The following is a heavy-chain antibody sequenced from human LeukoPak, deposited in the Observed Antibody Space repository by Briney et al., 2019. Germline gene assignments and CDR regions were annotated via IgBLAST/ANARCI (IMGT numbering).Heavy chain of an antibody. V-gene: IGHV4-59*08. D-gene: IGHD2-2*01. Sequence: SETLSLTCTVSGGSISSYYWSWIRQPPGKGLEWIGYIYYSGSTNYNPSLKSRVTISVDTSKNQFSLKLSSVTAADTAVYYCARVPAGPYYFDYWGQGTLVTVSS. CDR3: ARVPAGPYYFDY. CDR2: IYYSGST. CDR1: GGSISSYY. J-gene: IGHJ4*02.